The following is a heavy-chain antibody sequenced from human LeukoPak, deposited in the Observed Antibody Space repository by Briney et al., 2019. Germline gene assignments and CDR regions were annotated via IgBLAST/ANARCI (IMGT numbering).Heavy chain of an antibody. V-gene: IGHV4-59*12. CDR2: IYYSGST. CDR1: GGPISSYY. CDR3: ARDQDRYSSGFE. Sequence: SETLSLTCTVSGGPISSYYWSWIRQPPGKGLEWIGYIYYSGSTYYNPSLKSRVTISVDTSKNQFSLKLSSVTAADTAVYYCARDQDRYSSGFEWGQGTLVTVSS. D-gene: IGHD6-19*01. J-gene: IGHJ4*02.